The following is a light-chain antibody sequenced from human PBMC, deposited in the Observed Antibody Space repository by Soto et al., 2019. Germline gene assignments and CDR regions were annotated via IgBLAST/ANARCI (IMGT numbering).Light chain of an antibody. V-gene: IGLV1-40*01. CDR3: QSYDSSLSGWV. Sequence: QSALTQPPSVSGAPGQRVTISCTGSSSNIGAGYDVHWYQQLPGTAPKLLIYGSSNRPSGVPDRFSGSKSGTSASLAITGLRAEDEADYYCQSYDSSLSGWVFGGGTKLTVL. CDR2: GSS. J-gene: IGLJ3*02. CDR1: SSNIGAGYD.